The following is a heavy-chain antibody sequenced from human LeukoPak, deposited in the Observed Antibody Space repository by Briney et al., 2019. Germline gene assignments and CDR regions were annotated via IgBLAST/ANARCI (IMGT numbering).Heavy chain of an antibody. V-gene: IGHV1-46*01. CDR1: GYTFTNYY. CDR3: ARNGVRATVTTGYYYGMDV. Sequence: ASVTVSCTASGYTFTNYYMHWVRQAPGQGLEWMGIINPSGGSTSYAQKFQGRVTMTRDTSTSTVYMELSSLRSEDTAVYYCARNGVRATVTTGYYYGMDVWGQGTTVTVSS. J-gene: IGHJ6*02. CDR2: INPSGGST. D-gene: IGHD4-17*01.